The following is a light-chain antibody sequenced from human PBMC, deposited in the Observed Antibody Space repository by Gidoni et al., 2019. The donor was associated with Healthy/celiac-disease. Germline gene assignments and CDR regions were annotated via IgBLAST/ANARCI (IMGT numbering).Light chain of an antibody. V-gene: IGKV1-13*02. J-gene: IGKJ1*01. CDR3: QQFNSYPPPWT. Sequence: AIQLTQSPSSLSASVGDRVPITCRASQGISSALAWYQQKPGKAPKLLIYDASSLESGVPSRFSGSGSGTDFTLTISSLQPEDFATYYCQQFNSYPPPWTFXXXTKVEIK. CDR2: DAS. CDR1: QGISSA.